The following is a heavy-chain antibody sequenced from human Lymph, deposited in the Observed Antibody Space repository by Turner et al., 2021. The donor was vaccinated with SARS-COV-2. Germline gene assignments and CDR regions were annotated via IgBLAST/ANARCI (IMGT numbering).Heavy chain of an antibody. CDR1: GYNFTGYY. V-gene: IGHV1-2*02. CDR3: ARDVERYNEFWSGYSGGYGLDV. Sequence: QVQLVQSGAEVKKPGASVKVSCKASGYNFTGYYMHWVRQAPGQGLEWMGWINPNSGGTNYAQKFQGRVTMTRDTSISTAYMELSRLRSDDTAVYYCARDVERYNEFWSGYSGGYGLDVWGQGTTVTVSS. CDR2: INPNSGGT. D-gene: IGHD3-3*01. J-gene: IGHJ6*02.